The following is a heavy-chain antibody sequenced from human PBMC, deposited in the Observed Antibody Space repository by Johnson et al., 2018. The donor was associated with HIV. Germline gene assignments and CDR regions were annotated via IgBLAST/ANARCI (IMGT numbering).Heavy chain of an antibody. J-gene: IGHJ3*02. CDR2: ISYDGNNT. D-gene: IGHD1-20*01. CDR3: AKDLNPDNWNPDAFDI. Sequence: QVQLVESGGGVVQPGRSLRLSCAASGFTFSSYAMHWVRQAPGKGLEWVAVISYDGNNTYNADSVKGRFTISRDNSKNTLYLQMNSLRAEDTAVYYCAKDLNPDNWNPDAFDIWGQGTMVTVSS. CDR1: GFTFSSYA. V-gene: IGHV3-30-3*01.